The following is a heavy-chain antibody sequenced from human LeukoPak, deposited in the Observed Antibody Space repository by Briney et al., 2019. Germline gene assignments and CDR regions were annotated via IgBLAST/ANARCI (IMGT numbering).Heavy chain of an antibody. CDR3: ARPIYYYDGSGQPDS. Sequence: PGRSLRLSCAASGFTFSNSGMHWVRQAPGKGLEWVAMISYDGSNKYYADSVKGRFTVSRDNSKNTLYLQMNSLRAEDTAVYYCARPIYYYDGSGQPDSWGQGTLVTISS. CDR1: GFTFSNSG. CDR2: ISYDGSNK. J-gene: IGHJ4*02. V-gene: IGHV3-30*19. D-gene: IGHD3-22*01.